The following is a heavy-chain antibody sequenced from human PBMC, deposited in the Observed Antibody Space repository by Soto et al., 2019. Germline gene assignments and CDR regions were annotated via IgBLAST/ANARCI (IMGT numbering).Heavy chain of an antibody. CDR1: GFTFSNAW. CDR3: TLGFLPGYYYYGMDV. J-gene: IGHJ6*02. D-gene: IGHD3-3*01. CDR2: IKSKTDGGTT. V-gene: IGHV3-15*01. Sequence: EVQLVESGGGLVKPGGSLRLSCAASGFTFSNAWMSWVRQAPGKGLEWVGRIKSKTDGGTTDYAAPVKGRFTISRDDSKNTLYLQMNSLKTEDTAVYYCTLGFLPGYYYYGMDVWDQGTTVTVSS.